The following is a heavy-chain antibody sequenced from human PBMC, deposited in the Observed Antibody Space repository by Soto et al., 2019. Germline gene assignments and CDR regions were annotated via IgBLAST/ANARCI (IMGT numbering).Heavy chain of an antibody. J-gene: IGHJ6*02. CDR2: IIPIFGTA. Sequence: QVQLVQSGAEVKKPGSSVKVSCKASGGTFSSYAISWVRQAPGQGLEWMGGIIPIFGTANYAQKFQGRVTITADESTSTAYMELSSLRSEETAVYYCARLRSSSWYSPGGGGMDVWGQGTTVTVSS. V-gene: IGHV1-69*01. CDR1: GGTFSSYA. CDR3: ARLRSSSWYSPGGGGMDV. D-gene: IGHD6-13*01.